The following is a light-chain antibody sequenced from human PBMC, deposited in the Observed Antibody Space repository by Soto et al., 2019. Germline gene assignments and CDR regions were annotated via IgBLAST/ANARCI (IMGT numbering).Light chain of an antibody. J-gene: IGKJ4*01. CDR2: DAS. Sequence: EIVLTQSPATLSLSPGERATLSCRASQSVSSYLAWYQQKPGQPPRLLIYDASNRATGIPARFSGSGSGTDFTLTISSLEPEDFAVYYCHQRSNWPLTFGGGTKV. V-gene: IGKV3-11*01. CDR1: QSVSSY. CDR3: HQRSNWPLT.